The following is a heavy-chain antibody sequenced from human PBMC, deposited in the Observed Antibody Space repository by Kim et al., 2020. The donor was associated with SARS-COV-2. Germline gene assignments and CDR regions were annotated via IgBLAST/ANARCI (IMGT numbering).Heavy chain of an antibody. CDR2: ISSNGGST. Sequence: GGSLRLSCSASGFTFSNYAMHWVRQAPGQGLEYVSAISSNGGSTYYADSVKGRFTISRDNSKNTLYLQMSSLRAEDTAVYYCVKDLTVTSYYFDYWGQGTLVTVSS. J-gene: IGHJ4*02. D-gene: IGHD3-16*02. CDR3: VKDLTVTSYYFDY. CDR1: GFTFSNYA. V-gene: IGHV3-64D*09.